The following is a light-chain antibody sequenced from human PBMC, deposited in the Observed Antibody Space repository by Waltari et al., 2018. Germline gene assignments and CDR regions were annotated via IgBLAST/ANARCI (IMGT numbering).Light chain of an antibody. J-gene: IGKJ2*01. CDR1: QSIGSR. CDR3: HHSYNLPYT. Sequence: EIVLTQSPDFQSVTPKEKVTITCRASQSIGSRLHWYQQKSNQSPKVLIKYASQSFSGVTSRFSGSGSGTDFTLTINGLEAEDAATYYCHHSYNLPYTFGQGTKLEIK. CDR2: YAS. V-gene: IGKV6-21*01.